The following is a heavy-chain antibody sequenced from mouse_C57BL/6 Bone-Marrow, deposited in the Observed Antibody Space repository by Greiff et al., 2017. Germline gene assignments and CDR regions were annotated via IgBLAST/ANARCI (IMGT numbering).Heavy chain of an antibody. CDR3: ARWIYYDYDYFDY. D-gene: IGHD2-4*01. CDR2: INPGSGGT. J-gene: IGHJ2*01. Sequence: QVQLQQSGAELVRPGTSVKVSCKASGYAFTNYLIEWVKQRPGQGLEWIGVINPGSGGTNYNEKFKGKATLTADKSSSTAYMQLSSLTSEDSAVYFCARWIYYDYDYFDYWGQGTTLTVSS. CDR1: GYAFTNYL. V-gene: IGHV1-54*01.